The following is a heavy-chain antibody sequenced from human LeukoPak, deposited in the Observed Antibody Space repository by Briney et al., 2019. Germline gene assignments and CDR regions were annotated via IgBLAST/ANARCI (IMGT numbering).Heavy chain of an antibody. J-gene: IGHJ6*02. D-gene: IGHD1-26*01. V-gene: IGHV3-23*01. CDR1: GFTFSSYA. CDR3: AKEGGSYYYGMDV. Sequence: AGGSLRLSCAASGFTFSSYAMSWVRQAPGKGLEWVSAISGSGGSTYYADSEKGRFTISRDNSKNTLYLQMNSLRAEDTAVYYCAKEGGSYYYGMDVWGQGTTVTVSS. CDR2: ISGSGGST.